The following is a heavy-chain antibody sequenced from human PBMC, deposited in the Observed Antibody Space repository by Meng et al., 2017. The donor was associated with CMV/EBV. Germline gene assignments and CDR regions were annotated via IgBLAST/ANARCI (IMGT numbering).Heavy chain of an antibody. D-gene: IGHD1-14*01. CDR1: GGSISSGEYY. CDR3: ARVMGPNRTPYYFDY. J-gene: IGHJ4*02. V-gene: IGHV4-30-4*08. Sequence: QPRSGPGLVNPSQTLSRPCTVSGGSISSGEYYWSWIRQPPGKGLEWIGHIYYSGSTYYNPSLKSRVTISVDTSKNQFSLKLSSVTAADTAVYYCARVMGPNRTPYYFDYWGQGTLVTVSS. CDR2: IYYSGST.